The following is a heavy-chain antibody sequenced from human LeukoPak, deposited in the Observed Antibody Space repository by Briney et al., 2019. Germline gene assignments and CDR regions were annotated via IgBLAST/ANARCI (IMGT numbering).Heavy chain of an antibody. J-gene: IGHJ4*02. CDR2: IKQGGNEK. V-gene: IGHV3-7*01. D-gene: IGHD3-10*01. CDR1: GFIFSDYW. Sequence: PGGSLRLSCAASGFIFSDYWMSWVRQAPGKGLEWVANIKQGGNEKCYVDSVKGRFTISRDNAKNSLYLQMYSLRAEDTAVYYCTRVGPGSLDSWGQGTRVTVSS. CDR3: TRVGPGSLDS.